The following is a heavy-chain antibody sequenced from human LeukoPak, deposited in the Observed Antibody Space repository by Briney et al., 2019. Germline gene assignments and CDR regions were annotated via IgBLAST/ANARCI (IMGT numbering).Heavy chain of an antibody. CDR2: IYYSGST. Sequence: SETLSLTCTVSGGSISSYYWSWIRQPPGKGLEWIGYIYYSGSTNYNPSLKSRFTISVDTSKNQFSLKLSSVTAADTAVYYCATQTTGSNWFDPWGQGTLVTVSS. D-gene: IGHD4-11*01. CDR1: GGSISSYY. CDR3: ATQTTGSNWFDP. V-gene: IGHV4-59*08. J-gene: IGHJ5*02.